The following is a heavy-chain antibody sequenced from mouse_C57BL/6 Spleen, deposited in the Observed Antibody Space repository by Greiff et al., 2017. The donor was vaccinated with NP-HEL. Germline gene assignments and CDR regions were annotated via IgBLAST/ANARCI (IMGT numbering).Heavy chain of an antibody. CDR1: GYTFTSYW. D-gene: IGHD2-3*01. CDR3: ARSTVYDGYYVGWFAY. CDR2: INPSNGGT. V-gene: IGHV1-53*01. Sequence: VQLQQSGTELVKPGASVKLSCKASGYTFTSYWMHWVKQRPGQGLEWIGNINPSNGGTNYNEKFKSKATLTVDKSSSTAYMQLSSLTSEDSAVYYCARSTVYDGYYVGWFAYWGQGTLVTVSA. J-gene: IGHJ3*01.